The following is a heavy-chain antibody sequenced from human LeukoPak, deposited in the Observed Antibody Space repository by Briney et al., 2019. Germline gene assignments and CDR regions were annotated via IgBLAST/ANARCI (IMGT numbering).Heavy chain of an antibody. CDR1: GGSISSSNW. Sequence: SETLSLTCAVSGGSISSSNWWSWVRQPPGKGLEWIGEIYHSGSTNYNPSLKSRVTMSVDTSKNQFSLKLSSVTAADTAVYYCARVGVSSSNARNYYYYYMDVWGKGTTVTVSS. J-gene: IGHJ6*03. D-gene: IGHD6-6*01. V-gene: IGHV4-4*02. CDR2: IYHSGST. CDR3: ARVGVSSSNARNYYYYYMDV.